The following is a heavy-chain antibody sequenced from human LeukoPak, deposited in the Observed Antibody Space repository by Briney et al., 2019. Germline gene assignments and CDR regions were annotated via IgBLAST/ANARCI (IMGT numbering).Heavy chain of an antibody. V-gene: IGHV3-66*01. J-gene: IGHJ6*02. CDR3: ARDRFNGMDV. CDR2: IYSDGST. D-gene: IGHD3-3*01. CDR1: GFIVSTNY. Sequence: GGSLRLSCAASGFIVSTNYMTWVRQAPRKGLEWVSIIYSDGSTYYAASVKGRFTISIDNSKNTLYLQMNSLGAEDTAVYYCARDRFNGMDVWGQGTTVNVSS.